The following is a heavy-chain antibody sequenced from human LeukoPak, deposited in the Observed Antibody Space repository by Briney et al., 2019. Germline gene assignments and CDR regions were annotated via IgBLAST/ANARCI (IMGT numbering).Heavy chain of an antibody. CDR1: GFTFSVYA. Sequence: GGSLRLSCAASGFTFSVYAMHWVRQAPGKGLEWVAVISYDGSNKYYADSVKGRFTISRDSSKNTLYLQMNSLRAEDTAVYYCAGYSRGWYSLFYWGQGTLVTVSS. CDR2: ISYDGSNK. CDR3: AGYSRGWYSLFY. V-gene: IGHV3-30-3*01. J-gene: IGHJ4*02. D-gene: IGHD6-19*01.